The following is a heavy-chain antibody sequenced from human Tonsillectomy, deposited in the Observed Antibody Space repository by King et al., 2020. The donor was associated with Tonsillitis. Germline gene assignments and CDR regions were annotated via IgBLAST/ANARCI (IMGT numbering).Heavy chain of an antibody. D-gene: IGHD3-10*01. CDR3: ARAFYVSGNGGYFCY. CDR2: ISGSRSTI. CDR1: GFTFSNFG. J-gene: IGHJ4*02. Sequence: VQLVESGGGLVQPGGSLRLSCAVSGFTFSNFGMNWVRQAPGKGLEWVAFISGSRSTIYYADSVKGRFTISRDNAKNSLYLQMNSLRAEDTVVYYCARAFYVSGNGGYFCYWGQGTLVTGSS. V-gene: IGHV3-48*04.